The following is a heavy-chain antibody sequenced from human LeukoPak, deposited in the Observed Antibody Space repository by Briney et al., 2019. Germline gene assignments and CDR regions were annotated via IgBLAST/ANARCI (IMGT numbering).Heavy chain of an antibody. J-gene: IGHJ4*02. CDR1: GGSFSGYY. D-gene: IGHD3-22*01. V-gene: IGHV4-34*01. Sequence: SETLSLTCAVYGGSFSGYYWSWIRQPPGKGLEWIGEINHSGSTNYNPSLKSRVTISVDTSKNQFSLKLSSVTAADTAVYYCARARKTYYYDSSGYKFDYWGQGTQVTVSS. CDR2: INHSGST. CDR3: ARARKTYYYDSSGYKFDY.